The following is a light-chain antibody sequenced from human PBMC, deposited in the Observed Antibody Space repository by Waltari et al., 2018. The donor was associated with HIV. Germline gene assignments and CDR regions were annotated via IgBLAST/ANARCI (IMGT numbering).Light chain of an antibody. CDR2: KDS. V-gene: IGLV3-25*03. CDR3: QSTGSSGSYLVL. CDR1: DLTQTY. J-gene: IGLJ2*01. Sequence: YELTQPPSVSVSPGQTATNTCSGDDLTQTYGHWYKQEPGQAPVMVIHKDSERPSGIPERFSDSSSGTTVTLTISRVQAEDEADYYCQSTGSSGSYLVLFGGGTKLTVL.